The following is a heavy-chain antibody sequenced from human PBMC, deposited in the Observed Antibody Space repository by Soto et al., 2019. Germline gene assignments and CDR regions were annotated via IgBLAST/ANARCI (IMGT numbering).Heavy chain of an antibody. D-gene: IGHD3-16*02. CDR2: ISSSSSYI. V-gene: IGHV3-21*01. CDR3: AGDMITFGGVIVY. CDR1: GFTFSSYS. J-gene: IGHJ4*02. Sequence: GGSLRLSCAASGFTFSSYSMNWVRQAPGKGLEWVSSISSSSSYIYYADSVKGRFTISRDKAKNSLYLQMNSLRAEDTAVYYCAGDMITFGGVIVYWGQGTLVTVSS.